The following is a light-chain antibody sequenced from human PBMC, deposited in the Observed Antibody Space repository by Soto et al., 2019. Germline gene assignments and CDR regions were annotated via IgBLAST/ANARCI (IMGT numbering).Light chain of an antibody. V-gene: IGLV2-14*01. J-gene: IGLJ2*01. CDR2: EVS. CDR3: SSYTSSVTLV. CDR1: SSDVGGYNF. Sequence: QSALTQPASMSGSPGQSITISCTGTSSDVGGYNFVSWYQQHPGKAPKLMIYEVSNRPSGVSYRFSGSKSGNTASLTISGLQAEDEADYYCSSYTSSVTLVFGGGTKVTVL.